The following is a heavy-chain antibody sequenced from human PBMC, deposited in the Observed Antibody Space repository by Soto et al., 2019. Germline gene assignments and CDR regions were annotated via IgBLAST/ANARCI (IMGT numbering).Heavy chain of an antibody. V-gene: IGHV3-48*01. CDR2: ISSSSSTI. CDR1: GFTFSSYS. J-gene: IGHJ6*04. D-gene: IGHD2-8*01. Sequence: GGSLRLSCAASGFTFSSYSMNWVRQAPGKGLEWVSYISSSSSTIYYADSVKGRFTISRDNAKNSLYLQMNSLRAEDTAVYYCARDPYCTNGVCYTGMDVWGKGTTVTVSS. CDR3: ARDPYCTNGVCYTGMDV.